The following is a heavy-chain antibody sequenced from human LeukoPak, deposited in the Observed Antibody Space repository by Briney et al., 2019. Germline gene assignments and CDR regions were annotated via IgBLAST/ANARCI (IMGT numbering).Heavy chain of an antibody. V-gene: IGHV3-30*02. CDR2: ILYEETNK. Sequence: RGSLRLSCAASGFNSSNYGMHWVRPAPGGGRGWVAFILYEETNKYYGVSVKGRFTISRDNSKNTPYLQMNSLRADDTAVYYCAEAYYYSYYMDVWGKGTTVTVSS. CDR1: GFNSSNYG. J-gene: IGHJ6*03. CDR3: AEAYYYSYYMDV.